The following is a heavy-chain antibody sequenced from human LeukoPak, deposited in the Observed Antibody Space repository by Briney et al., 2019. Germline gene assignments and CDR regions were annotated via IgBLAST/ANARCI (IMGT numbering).Heavy chain of an antibody. CDR1: GFTFNNYG. J-gene: IGHJ6*03. V-gene: IGHV3-30*02. Sequence: PGGSLRLSCAASGFTFNNYGVQWVRQAPGKGLEWVAFIRYAGSHKYYADSVKGRFTISTDTSKSTLCLQMNSLRAEDTAVYYCAKGLKTAVGPYMGYHYYMDVWGKGTTVTVSS. CDR2: IRYAGSHK. CDR3: AKGLKTAVGPYMGYHYYMDV. D-gene: IGHD5-18*01.